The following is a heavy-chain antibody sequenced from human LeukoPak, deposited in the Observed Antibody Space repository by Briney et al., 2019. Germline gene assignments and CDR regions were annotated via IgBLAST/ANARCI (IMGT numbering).Heavy chain of an antibody. CDR1: GGSISGYY. D-gene: IGHD6-13*01. CDR3: AIQRNRWYYFDH. J-gene: IGHJ4*01. V-gene: IGHV4-59*08. CDR2: IHYSGST. Sequence: SETLPLTCTVSGGSISGYYWSWIRQPPGKGLEYIAYIHYSGSTDYNPSLKSRVTISVDTSKNQFSLRLSSVTAADTAVYYCAIQRNRWYYFDHWGHGTLVTVSS.